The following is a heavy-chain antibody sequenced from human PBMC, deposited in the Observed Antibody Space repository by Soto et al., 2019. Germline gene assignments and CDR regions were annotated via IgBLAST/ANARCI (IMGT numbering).Heavy chain of an antibody. CDR2: INHSGST. CDR1: GGSFSGYY. V-gene: IGHV4-34*01. J-gene: IGHJ4*02. CDR3: ARKHGGVVITFDY. Sequence: SETLSLTCAVYGGSFSGYYWSWIRQPPGKGLEWIGEINHSGSTNYNPSLKSRVTISVDTSKNQFSLKLSSVTAADTAVYYCARKHGGVVITFDYWGQGTLVTVSS. D-gene: IGHD3-22*01.